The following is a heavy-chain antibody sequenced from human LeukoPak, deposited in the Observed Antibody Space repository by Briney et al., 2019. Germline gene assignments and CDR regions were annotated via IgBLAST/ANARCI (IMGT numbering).Heavy chain of an antibody. D-gene: IGHD4-11*01. CDR1: GGSISSYY. J-gene: IGHJ5*02. CDR3: ASAGYSNYEQNWFDP. CDR2: IYYSGST. Sequence: SETLSLPCTVSGGSISSYYWSWIRQPPEKGLVWIGYIYYSGSTNYNPSLKSRVTISVDTSKNQFSLKLSSVTAADTAVYYCASAGYSNYEQNWFDPWGQGTLVTVSS. V-gene: IGHV4-59*01.